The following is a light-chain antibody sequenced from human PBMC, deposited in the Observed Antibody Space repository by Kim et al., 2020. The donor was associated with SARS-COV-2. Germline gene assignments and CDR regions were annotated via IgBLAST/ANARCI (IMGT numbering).Light chain of an antibody. Sequence: PGPRVTTSCSGRTSNIEHNYVSCCQQLPGKAPKLLIYKNDQRSSGVPDRFSGSKSGTSDSLACSGLRSEDEADYYCAASDDSLRGVFGGGTQLTVL. V-gene: IGLV1-47*01. CDR2: KND. CDR3: AASDDSLRGV. J-gene: IGLJ2*01. CDR1: TSNIEHNY.